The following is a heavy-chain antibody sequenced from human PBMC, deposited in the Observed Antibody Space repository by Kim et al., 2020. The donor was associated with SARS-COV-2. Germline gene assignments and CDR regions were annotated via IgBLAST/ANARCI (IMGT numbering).Heavy chain of an antibody. Sequence: GGSLRLSCAASRFTFSNYGMNWVRQAPGKGLEWVTAISYDGSNKYYSDSVKARFTISRDNSKNTLYLQMNSLRAEDTAVYYCSSNWNYFDVWGQGTLVTVSS. D-gene: IGHD1-1*01. CDR2: ISYDGSNK. J-gene: IGHJ4*02. V-gene: IGHV3-30*03. CDR3: SSNWNYFDV. CDR1: RFTFSNYG.